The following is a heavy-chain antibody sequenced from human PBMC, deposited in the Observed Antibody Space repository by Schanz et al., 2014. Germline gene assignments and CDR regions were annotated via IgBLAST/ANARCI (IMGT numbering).Heavy chain of an antibody. J-gene: IGHJ4*02. V-gene: IGHV3-33*08. Sequence: QVQLVESGGGVVQPGRSLRLSCAASGITLSGYGMNWVRQAPGKGLEWVANIGYDGSEKYYVDSVKGRFTISRDNSKDTLYLQMSGLTPEDTAVYYCARGPIPIQGVPMDFWGQGTLVNVSS. CDR2: IGYDGSEK. CDR1: GITLSGYG. CDR3: ARGPIPIQGVPMDF. D-gene: IGHD3-10*01.